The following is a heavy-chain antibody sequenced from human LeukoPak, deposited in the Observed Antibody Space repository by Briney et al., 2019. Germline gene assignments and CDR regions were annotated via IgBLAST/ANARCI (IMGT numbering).Heavy chain of an antibody. D-gene: IGHD6-19*01. V-gene: IGHV1-24*01. J-gene: IGHJ5*02. Sequence: ASVKVSCKVSGYTLTELSMHWVRQAPGKGLEWMGGFDPEDGETTYAQKFQGRVTMTEDTSTDTAYMELSSLRSEDTAVYYCATLVGSSGWYGEGWFDPWGQGTLVTVSS. CDR3: ATLVGSSGWYGEGWFDP. CDR2: FDPEDGET. CDR1: GYTLTELS.